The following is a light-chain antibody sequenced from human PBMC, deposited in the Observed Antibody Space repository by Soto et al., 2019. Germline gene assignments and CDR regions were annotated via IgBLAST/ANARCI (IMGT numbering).Light chain of an antibody. Sequence: EIVMTQSPATLSVSPGERATLSCRASQSVGSNLAWYQQKPGQAPRLLIYGASSRATGIPDRFSGSGSGTDFTLTISRLEPEDFAVYYCHQYDSSPLTFGGGTKVEIK. V-gene: IGKV3-20*01. J-gene: IGKJ4*01. CDR1: QSVGSN. CDR2: GAS. CDR3: HQYDSSPLT.